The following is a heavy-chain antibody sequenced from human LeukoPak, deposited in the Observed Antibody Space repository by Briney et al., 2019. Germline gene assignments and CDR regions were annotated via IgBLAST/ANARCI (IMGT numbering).Heavy chain of an antibody. CDR2: IKQDETEK. CDR3: AKAREGGAFDY. J-gene: IGHJ4*02. CDR1: GFTFSNFW. D-gene: IGHD3-16*01. Sequence: PGGSLRLSCTASGFTFSNFWMGWVRQAPGKGLEWVANIKQDETEKFYLGSVKGRFTISRDNAKNSLYLQMNSLRVEDTAVYYCAKAREGGAFDYWGQGTLVTVSS. V-gene: IGHV3-7*03.